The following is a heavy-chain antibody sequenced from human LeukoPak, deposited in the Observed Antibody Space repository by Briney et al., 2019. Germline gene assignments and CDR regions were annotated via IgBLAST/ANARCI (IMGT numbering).Heavy chain of an antibody. J-gene: IGHJ4*02. CDR3: ARFSPRAMGNYLDF. CDR1: TDSMYGYY. Sequence: PSETLSLTCTVSTDSMYGYYWSWIRQPAGKGLEWIGRIHTKGTTNYNPSLKSRVTMSLDMSKNLFSLNLRSVTAADTAVYYCARFSPRAMGNYLDFWGQGTLVTVSS. D-gene: IGHD7-27*01. V-gene: IGHV4-4*07. CDR2: IHTKGTT.